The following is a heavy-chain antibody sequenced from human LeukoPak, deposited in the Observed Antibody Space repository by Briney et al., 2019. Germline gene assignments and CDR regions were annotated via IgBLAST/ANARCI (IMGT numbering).Heavy chain of an antibody. D-gene: IGHD3-22*01. CDR2: IYTSGST. CDR1: GGSISSYY. CDR3: ARGRWLSPYYYYYYMDV. J-gene: IGHJ6*03. Sequence: SETLSLTCTVSGGSISSYYWSWIRQPAGKGLEWIGRIYTSGSTNYNPSLKSRVTISVDTSKNQFSLKLSSVTAADTAVYYCARGRWLSPYYYYYYMDVWGKGTTVTVSS. V-gene: IGHV4-4*07.